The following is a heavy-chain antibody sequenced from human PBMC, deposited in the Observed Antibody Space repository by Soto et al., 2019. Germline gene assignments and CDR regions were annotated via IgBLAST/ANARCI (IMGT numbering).Heavy chain of an antibody. D-gene: IGHD6-19*01. Sequence: EVPLVESGGGLIQPGGSLRLSCAASGFNISTYYLSWVRQVPGRGLEWVSVIYRDGDKYYAESVKGRFIISRDIAKNTLFLQINSLKGEDTAIYYCAREGRSGSFDYWGQGTLVTVSS. CDR1: GFNISTYY. V-gene: IGHV3-53*01. J-gene: IGHJ4*02. CDR3: AREGRSGSFDY. CDR2: IYRDGDK.